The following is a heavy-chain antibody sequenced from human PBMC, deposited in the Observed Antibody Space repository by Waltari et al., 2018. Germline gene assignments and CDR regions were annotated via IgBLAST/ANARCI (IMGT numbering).Heavy chain of an antibody. D-gene: IGHD3-22*01. CDR3: ARDSGTKYYYDSSGPHNY. CDR1: GFTFSSYA. V-gene: IGHV3-30-3*01. CDR2: ISYDGSNK. Sequence: QVQLVESGGGVVQPGRSLRLSCAASGFTFSSYAMKWVSQAPGKGLEWVAVISYDGSNKYYADSVKCRFTISRDNSKNTLYLQMNSLRAEDTAVYYCARDSGTKYYYDSSGPHNYWGQGTLVTVSS. J-gene: IGHJ4*02.